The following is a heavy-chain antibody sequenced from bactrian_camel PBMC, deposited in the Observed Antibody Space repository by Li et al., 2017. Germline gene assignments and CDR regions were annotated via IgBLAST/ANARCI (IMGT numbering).Heavy chain of an antibody. CDR2: VYPDSGST. Sequence: VQLVESGGGSVQPGGSLRLSCVVSGITYRRACMGWFRQGEGKAREGVAAVYPDSGSTYYADSVKGRFTLSKDNAKNTLYLRMDNLKPEDTALYTCAAEDQAPWDMGWICNYNSWGQGTQVTVS. CDR1: GITYRRAC. J-gene: IGHJ4*01. V-gene: IGHV3S31*01. CDR3: AAEDQAPWDMGWICNYNS. D-gene: IGHD3*01.